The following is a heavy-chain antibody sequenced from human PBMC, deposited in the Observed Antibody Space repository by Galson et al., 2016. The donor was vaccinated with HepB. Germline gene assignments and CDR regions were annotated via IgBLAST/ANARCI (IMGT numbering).Heavy chain of an antibody. CDR2: IYHSGST. V-gene: IGHV4-4*02. CDR1: GGSISSPNW. Sequence: SETLSLTCAVSGGSISSPNWWSWVRQPTGKGLEWIGEIYHSGSTNYYPSLKSRVTISVDKSKNQFSLKLNSVTVADTAVYYCARGGSKDGMDVWGEGTTVTVSS. CDR3: ARGGSKDGMDV. J-gene: IGHJ6*04. D-gene: IGHD3-16*01.